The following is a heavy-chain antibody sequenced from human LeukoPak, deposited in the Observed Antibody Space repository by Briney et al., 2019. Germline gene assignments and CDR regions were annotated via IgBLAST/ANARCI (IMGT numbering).Heavy chain of an antibody. V-gene: IGHV4-59*12. CDR2: IYYSGST. J-gene: IGHJ4*02. CDR3: ARVIAVAGGVPPRYFDY. CDR1: GGSISSYY. D-gene: IGHD6-19*01. Sequence: SETLSLTCTVSGGSISSYYWSWIRQPPGKGLEWIGYIYYSGSTNYNPSLKSRVTISVDTSKNQFSLKLTSVTAADTAVYYCARVIAVAGGVPPRYFDYWGQGTLVTVSS.